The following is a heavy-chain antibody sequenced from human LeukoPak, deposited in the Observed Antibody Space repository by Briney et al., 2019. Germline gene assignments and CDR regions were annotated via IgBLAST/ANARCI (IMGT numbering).Heavy chain of an antibody. J-gene: IGHJ6*02. CDR2: IYYSGGT. Sequence: SETLSLACTVSGGSISSYYWSWIRQPPGKGLEWIWYIYYSGGTYYNPSLKSRVTISVDTSKNQFSLKLSSVTAADTAVYYCARVPNWVDYYYGMDVWGQGTTVTVSS. CDR3: ARVPNWVDYYYGMDV. V-gene: IGHV4-59*06. D-gene: IGHD7-27*01. CDR1: GGSISSYY.